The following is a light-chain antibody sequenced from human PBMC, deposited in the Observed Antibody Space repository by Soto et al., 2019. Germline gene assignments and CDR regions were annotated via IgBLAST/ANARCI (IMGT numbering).Light chain of an antibody. CDR3: LQHNSYPPT. Sequence: DIPMTQSPSSLSASVGDRVTITCRASQGIRNDLGWYQQKPGKAPNRLIYAASSLQRGVPSRFVGSGSGTEFTVTSSSMLPEDFATYYDLQHNSYPPTIGQGTKVEIK. CDR2: AAS. V-gene: IGKV1-17*01. CDR1: QGIRND. J-gene: IGKJ1*01.